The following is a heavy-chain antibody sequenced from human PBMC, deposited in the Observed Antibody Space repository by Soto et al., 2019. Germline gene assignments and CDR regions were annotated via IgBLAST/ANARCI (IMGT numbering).Heavy chain of an antibody. Sequence: PSETLSLTCTVSGGSISSSSYYWGWIRQPPGKGLEWIGSIYYSGSTYYNPSLKSRVTISVDTSKNQFSLKLSSVTAADTAVYYCARHNNFGVVTPDWFDPWGRGTLVTVSS. CDR3: ARHNNFGVVTPDWFDP. CDR2: IYYSGST. J-gene: IGHJ5*02. V-gene: IGHV4-39*01. CDR1: GGSISSSSYY. D-gene: IGHD3-3*01.